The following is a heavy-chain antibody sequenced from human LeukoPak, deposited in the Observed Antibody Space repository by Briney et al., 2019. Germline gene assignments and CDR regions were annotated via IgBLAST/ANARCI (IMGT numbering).Heavy chain of an antibody. Sequence: GGSLRLSCAASGFTFGSYAMGWVRQAPGKGLEWVSAISSSGASTYYADSVKGRFTISRDNSKNTLYLQMNSLRAEDTAVYYCAKDLDSWKFGYGHYYFDYWGQGTLVTVSS. CDR3: AKDLDSWKFGYGHYYFDY. V-gene: IGHV3-23*01. J-gene: IGHJ4*02. CDR2: ISSSGAST. CDR1: GFTFGSYA. D-gene: IGHD1-20*01.